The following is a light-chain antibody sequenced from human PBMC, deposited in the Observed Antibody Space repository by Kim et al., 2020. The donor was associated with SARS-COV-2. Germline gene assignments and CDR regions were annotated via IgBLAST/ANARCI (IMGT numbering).Light chain of an antibody. V-gene: IGLV3-19*01. Sequence: SELTQDPAVSVALGQTVRITCQGDSLRSYYASWYQQKPGQAPVLVIYGKNNRPSGIPDRFSGSSSGNTAFFPITGAQAEDEAAYYCNSRDSSGNHVVFG. CDR2: GKN. CDR3: NSRDSSGNHVV. J-gene: IGLJ2*01. CDR1: SLRSYY.